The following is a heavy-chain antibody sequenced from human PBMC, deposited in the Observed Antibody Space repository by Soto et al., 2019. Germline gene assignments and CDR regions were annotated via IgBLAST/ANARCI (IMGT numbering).Heavy chain of an antibody. CDR1: GGTFSSYA. V-gene: IGHV1-69*06. D-gene: IGHD3-22*01. CDR2: IIPIFGTA. CDR3: ARVLMAAMVTFGDSSGYGEGDY. Sequence: QVQLVQSGAEVKKPGSSVKVSCKASGGTFSSYAISWVRQAPGQGLEWMGGIIPIFGTANYAQKFQGRVTIPADKATSTAYMELSSLRSEDTAGYYCARVLMAAMVTFGDSSGYGEGDYWGQGTLVTVSS. J-gene: IGHJ4*02.